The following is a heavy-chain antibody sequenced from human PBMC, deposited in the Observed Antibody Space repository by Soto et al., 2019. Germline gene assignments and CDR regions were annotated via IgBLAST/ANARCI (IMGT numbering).Heavy chain of an antibody. J-gene: IGHJ6*02. V-gene: IGHV3-9*01. CDR3: ASKAPEAYCSSTSCPLLPTYGMDV. CDR1: GLTFDDYA. D-gene: IGHD2-2*01. Sequence: GGFLRLSCAASGLTFDDYAMHWVRQDQGKGLEWVSGISWNSGSIGYADSVKGRFTISRDNAKNSLYLQMNSLRAEDTAVYYCASKAPEAYCSSTSCPLLPTYGMDVWGQGTTVTVPS. CDR2: ISWNSGSI.